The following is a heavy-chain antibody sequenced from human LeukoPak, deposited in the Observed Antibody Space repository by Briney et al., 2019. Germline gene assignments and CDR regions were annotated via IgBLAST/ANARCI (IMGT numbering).Heavy chain of an antibody. J-gene: IGHJ5*02. CDR3: ARDVYNWFDP. V-gene: IGHV3-53*01. CDR2: IYSDNT. CDR1: GFTVSSNS. Sequence: PGGSLRLSCTVSGFTVSSNSMSWVRQAPGKGLEWVSFIYSDNTHYSDSVKGRFTISRDNAKNSLYLQMNSLRAEDTAVYYCARDVYNWFDPWGQGTLVTVSS.